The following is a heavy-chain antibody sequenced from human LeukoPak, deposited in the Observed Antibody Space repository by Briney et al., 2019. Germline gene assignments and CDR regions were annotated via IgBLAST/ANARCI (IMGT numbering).Heavy chain of an antibody. CDR2: ISGSGGST. J-gene: IGHJ4*02. D-gene: IGHD4-23*01. V-gene: IGHV3-23*01. Sequence: PGGSLRLSCGASGFXFSSYAMSWVRQAPGKGLECVSDISGSGGSTYFADSVRGRFTIYRDNSKNTLYLQMNSLRAEDTAVYYCARDAGGLWGQGTLVTVSS. CDR3: ARDAGGL. CDR1: GFXFSSYA.